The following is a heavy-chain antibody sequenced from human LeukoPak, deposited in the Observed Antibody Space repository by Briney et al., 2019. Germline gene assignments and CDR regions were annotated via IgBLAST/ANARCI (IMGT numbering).Heavy chain of an antibody. CDR1: GFTFSSYA. CDR2: ISGSGGKT. V-gene: IGHV3-23*01. Sequence: GGSLRLSCAASGFTFSSYAMSWVRQAPGKGLEWVSAISGSGGKTYHADSVKGRFTISRDNSKNTLYLQMNSLRGEDTAVYCCAKQGWGAAAGTIDYWGQGTLVTVSS. CDR3: AKQGWGAAAGTIDY. J-gene: IGHJ4*02. D-gene: IGHD6-13*01.